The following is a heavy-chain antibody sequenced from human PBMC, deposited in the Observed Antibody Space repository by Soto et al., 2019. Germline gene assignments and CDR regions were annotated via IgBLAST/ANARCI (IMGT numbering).Heavy chain of an antibody. CDR2: INQGGNT. Sequence: PSETLSLTCAVSCGSFSDDYWSWIRQAPGKGLEWIGEINQGGNTRYSPSFQGQVTISADRSTSTVFLQWASLKASDTAVYFCARKDKSGYFNWFDPWGQGTLVTVSS. J-gene: IGHJ5*02. CDR1: CGSFSDDY. CDR3: ARKDKSGYFNWFDP. V-gene: IGHV4-34*01. D-gene: IGHD3-22*01.